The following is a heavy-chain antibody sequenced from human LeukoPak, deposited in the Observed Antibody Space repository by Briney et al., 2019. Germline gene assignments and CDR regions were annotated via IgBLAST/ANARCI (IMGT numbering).Heavy chain of an antibody. CDR2: INPGGSWT. D-gene: IGHD5-24*01. J-gene: IGHJ5*02. CDR3: ATDHSMANTAWWFDP. CDR1: GYTFTRHY. Sequence: ASVKVSCKASGYTFTRHYMHWVRQAPGQGLEWMGVINPGGSWTSYAQKFQGRVTMTRDMSTSTDYMELSSLRSEDTAFYYCATDHSMANTAWWFDPWGQGTLVTVSS. V-gene: IGHV1-46*01.